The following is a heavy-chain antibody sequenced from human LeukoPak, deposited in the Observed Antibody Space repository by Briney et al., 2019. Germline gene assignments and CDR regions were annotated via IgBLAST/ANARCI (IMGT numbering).Heavy chain of an antibody. CDR3: AKDGGHCTSLDCSEEGDY. D-gene: IGHD2-8*01. V-gene: IGHV3-74*01. Sequence: GGSLRLSCAASGFTFSSNWMHWVRQGPGKGLVWVSRINSDGSSTSYADSVKGRFTISRDNAKNTVYLQMNSLRAEDTATYYCAKDGGHCTSLDCSEEGDYWGQGTLVTVSS. CDR1: GFTFSSNW. J-gene: IGHJ4*02. CDR2: INSDGSST.